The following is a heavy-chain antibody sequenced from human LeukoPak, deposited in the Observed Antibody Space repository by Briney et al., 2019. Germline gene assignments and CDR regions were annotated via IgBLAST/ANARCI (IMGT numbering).Heavy chain of an antibody. D-gene: IGHD3-22*01. J-gene: IGHJ4*02. V-gene: IGHV3-21*01. Sequence: PGGSLRLSCAASGFTFSSYSMNWVRQAPGKGLEWVSSISSSSSYIYYADSVKGRFTISRDNAKKSLYLQMNSLRAEDTAVYYCASEGGGYYDSSGYFYWGQGTLVTVSS. CDR3: ASEGGGYYDSSGYFY. CDR1: GFTFSSYS. CDR2: ISSSSSYI.